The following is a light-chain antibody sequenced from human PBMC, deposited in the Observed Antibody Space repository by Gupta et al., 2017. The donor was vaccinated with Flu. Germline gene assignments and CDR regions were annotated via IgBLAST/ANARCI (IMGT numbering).Light chain of an antibody. CDR2: EVN. Sequence: QSALTQPASVSGSPGQSITISCTGTSSDVGGNKYVSWYQQHPGKAPKLMFFEVNNRFSVVYNRFSASKSGNTASLTISGLQAEDEADYYCSSYSNTNNVVVFGGGTKLTVL. J-gene: IGLJ2*01. CDR1: SSDVGGNKY. V-gene: IGLV2-14*01. CDR3: SSYSNTNNVVV.